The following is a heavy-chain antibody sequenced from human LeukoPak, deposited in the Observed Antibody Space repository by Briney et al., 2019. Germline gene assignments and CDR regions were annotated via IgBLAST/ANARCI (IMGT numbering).Heavy chain of an antibody. Sequence: GGSLRLSCATSGFTFSNYGMHYVRQAPGKGLEWVAVISDDGSKKYYADSVNGRFTISRDTSNNTLYLHMNSLRPEDTAVYYCAKDRETTAPGTFDYWGQGTLVTVSS. CDR1: GFTFSNYG. D-gene: IGHD6-13*01. V-gene: IGHV3-30*18. CDR2: ISDDGSKK. CDR3: AKDRETTAPGTFDY. J-gene: IGHJ4*02.